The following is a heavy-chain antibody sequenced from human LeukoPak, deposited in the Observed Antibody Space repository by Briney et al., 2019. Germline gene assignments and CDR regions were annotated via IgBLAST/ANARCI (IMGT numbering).Heavy chain of an antibody. Sequence: GGSLRLSCVGSGFTSIAYALTWARQAPGKGLEWVSGISGGGVTTYYADSVKGRFTISRDNSKNTLYLQMHSLRVEGTAVFYCAKGSPPDYYDSGVYYPWRYYSMDVWGQGTTVTVSS. CDR2: ISGGGVTT. J-gene: IGHJ6*02. CDR3: AKGSPPDYYDSGVYYPWRYYSMDV. CDR1: GFTSIAYA. D-gene: IGHD3-22*01. V-gene: IGHV3-23*01.